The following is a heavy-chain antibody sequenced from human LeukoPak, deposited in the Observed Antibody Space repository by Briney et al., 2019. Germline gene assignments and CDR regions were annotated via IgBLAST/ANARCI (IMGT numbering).Heavy chain of an antibody. Sequence: PGGSLRLSCAASGFTFSSYSMNWVRQAPGKGLEWVSSISSSSSYIYYADSEKGRFTISRDNAKNSLYLQMNSLRAEDTAVYYCARDAVEDIVVVPAAQDLDYWGQGTLVTVSS. D-gene: IGHD2-2*01. CDR3: ARDAVEDIVVVPAAQDLDY. J-gene: IGHJ4*02. CDR1: GFTFSSYS. CDR2: ISSSSSYI. V-gene: IGHV3-21*01.